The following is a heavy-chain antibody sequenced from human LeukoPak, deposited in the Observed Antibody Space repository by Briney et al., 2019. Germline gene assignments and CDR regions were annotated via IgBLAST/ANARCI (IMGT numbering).Heavy chain of an antibody. Sequence: GGSLRLSCAASGFTFSSYGMSWVRQAPGKGLEWVSYISSSSSTIYYADSVKGRFTISRDNARNSLYLQMNSLRAEGTAVYYCARGRVSSSSWSSTYYYYFYMDVWGRGTTVTVSS. J-gene: IGHJ6*03. D-gene: IGHD6-13*01. CDR3: ARGRVSSSSWSSTYYYYFYMDV. CDR1: GFTFSSYG. CDR2: ISSSSSTI. V-gene: IGHV3-48*01.